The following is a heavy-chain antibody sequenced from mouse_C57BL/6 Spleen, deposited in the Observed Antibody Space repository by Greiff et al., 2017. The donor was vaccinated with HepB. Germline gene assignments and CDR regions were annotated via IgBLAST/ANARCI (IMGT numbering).Heavy chain of an antibody. J-gene: IGHJ3*01. D-gene: IGHD1-1*01. Sequence: EVQLVESGGGLVQPGGSMKLSCAASGFTFSDAWMDWVRQSPEKGLEWVAEIRNKANNHATYYAESVKGRFTISRDDSKSSVYLQMNSLRAEDTGIYYCTGLLRQSPWFAYWGQGTLVTVSA. CDR1: GFTFSDAW. CDR3: TGLLRQSPWFAY. CDR2: IRNKANNHAT. V-gene: IGHV6-6*01.